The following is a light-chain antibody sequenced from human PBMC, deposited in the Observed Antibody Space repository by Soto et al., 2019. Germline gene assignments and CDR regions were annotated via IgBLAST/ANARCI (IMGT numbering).Light chain of an antibody. CDR2: TNN. J-gene: IGLJ2*01. Sequence: QSVLTQPPSVSGAPGQTVTISCTGSSSNIGANSAVHWYQQLPETAPKLLIYTNNNRPSGVPDRFSASKSGISASLAITGLQAEDEAEYYCQSYDNSLRGSVFGGGTKVTVL. CDR3: QSYDNSLRGSV. CDR1: SSNIGANSA. V-gene: IGLV1-40*01.